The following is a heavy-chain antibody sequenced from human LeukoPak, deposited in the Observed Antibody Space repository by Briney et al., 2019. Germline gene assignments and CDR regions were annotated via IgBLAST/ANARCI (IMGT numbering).Heavy chain of an antibody. D-gene: IGHD6-13*01. Sequence: PSETLSLTCAVYAGSFSGYYWSWIRQPPGKGLEWIGEITHSGSTNYNPSLKSRVTISGDTSKNQFSMKLSSVTAADTAVYYCARLIRMGARPAAGSRMDYWGQGTLVTVSS. CDR2: ITHSGST. CDR1: AGSFSGYY. J-gene: IGHJ4*02. V-gene: IGHV4-34*01. CDR3: ARLIRMGARPAAGSRMDY.